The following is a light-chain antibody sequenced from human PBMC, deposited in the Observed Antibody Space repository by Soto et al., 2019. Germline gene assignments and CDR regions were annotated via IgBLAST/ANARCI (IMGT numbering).Light chain of an antibody. CDR2: AAS. CDR1: QSISSY. CDR3: QQSYGTPRT. V-gene: IGKV1-39*01. Sequence: DIQMTQSPSSLSASVGDRVTITCRASQSISSYLNWYQQKPGKAPKLLIYAASSLESGVPSRFSGSGSGTDFTLTISSLQPEDFVSYYCQQSYGTPRTFGQGTK. J-gene: IGKJ1*01.